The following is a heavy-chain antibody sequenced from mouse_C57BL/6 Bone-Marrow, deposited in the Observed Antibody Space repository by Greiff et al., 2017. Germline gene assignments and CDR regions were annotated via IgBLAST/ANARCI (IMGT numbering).Heavy chain of an antibody. CDR2: IGPENGDT. V-gene: IGHV14-4*01. CDR1: GFNIKDDY. D-gene: IGHD2-3*01. Sequence: EVQLQQSGAELVRPGASLKLSCTASGFNIKDDYMPWVQQRPEQGLEWIGWIGPENGDTEYASKLQGKVTITADNYSNTAYLQLSSLISEDTAVYYCTTFDGYYGGYWGQGTTLTVSS. CDR3: TTFDGYYGGY. J-gene: IGHJ2*01.